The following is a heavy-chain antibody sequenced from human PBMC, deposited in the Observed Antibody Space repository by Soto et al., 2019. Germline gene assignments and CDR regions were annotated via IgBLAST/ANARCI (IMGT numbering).Heavy chain of an antibody. CDR1: GFTFTSSA. CDR3: AASNYYDSSGYPAPYYYYGMDV. Sequence: QMQLVQSGPEVKKPGTSVKVSCKASGFTFTSSAVQWVRQARGQRLEWIGWIVVGSGNTNYAQKFQERVTITRDMSTSTAYMELSSLRSEDTAVYYCAASNYYDSSGYPAPYYYYGMDVWGQGTTVTVSS. V-gene: IGHV1-58*01. D-gene: IGHD3-22*01. CDR2: IVVGSGNT. J-gene: IGHJ6*02.